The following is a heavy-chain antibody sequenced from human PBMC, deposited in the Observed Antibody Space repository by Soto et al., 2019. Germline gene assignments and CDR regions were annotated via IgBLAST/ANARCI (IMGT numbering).Heavy chain of an antibody. CDR1: GYSFTSYW. Sequence: GESLKISCKGSGYSFTSYWIGWVRQMPGKGLEWMGIIYPGDSDTRYSPSFQGQVTISADKSISTAYLQWSSLKASDTAMYYCARLAGYCSGGSCYSGYYYYGMDVWGQGTTVTVSS. J-gene: IGHJ6*02. D-gene: IGHD2-15*01. CDR3: ARLAGYCSGGSCYSGYYYYGMDV. CDR2: IYPGDSDT. V-gene: IGHV5-51*01.